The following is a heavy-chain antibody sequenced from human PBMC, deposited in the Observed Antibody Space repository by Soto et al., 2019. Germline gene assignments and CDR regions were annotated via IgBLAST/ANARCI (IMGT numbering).Heavy chain of an antibody. CDR1: GGTFSSYA. CDR3: ARGYSSSSWFDP. J-gene: IGHJ5*02. CDR2: IIPIFGTT. Sequence: ASVKVSCKASGGTFSSYAISWVRQAPGQGLEWMGGIIPIFGTTNYAQKFQGRVTITADESTSTAYMELSSLRSEDTAVYYCARGYSSSSWFDPWGQGTLVTVS. D-gene: IGHD6-13*01. V-gene: IGHV1-69*13.